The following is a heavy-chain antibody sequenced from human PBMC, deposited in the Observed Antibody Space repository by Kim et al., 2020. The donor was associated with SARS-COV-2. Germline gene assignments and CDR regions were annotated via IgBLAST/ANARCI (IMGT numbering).Heavy chain of an antibody. J-gene: IGHJ3*01. V-gene: IGHV1-69*13. CDR3: ARQSHTRDAYDV. CDR2: IMPVYDTP. Sequence: SVKVSCKASGGTFGYYVVSWIRQAPGQGLEYLGAIMPVYDTPNYSQTFQGRVTITADDSKTSVYLELRNLGPDDTAVYFCARQSHTRDAYDVWGQGTVVTVSS. CDR1: GGTFGYYV.